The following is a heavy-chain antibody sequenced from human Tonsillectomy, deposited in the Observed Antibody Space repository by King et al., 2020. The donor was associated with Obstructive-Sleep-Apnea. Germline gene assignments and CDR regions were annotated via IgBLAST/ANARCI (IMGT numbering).Heavy chain of an antibody. J-gene: IGHJ6*02. V-gene: IGHV4-38-2*02. CDR1: GYSISGGYY. Sequence: VQLQESGPGLLKPSETLSLTCTVSGYSISGGYYWGWIQQPPGKGLEWIGRIHHSGGTNYKPFLKSRVTISIDTSKNQFSLRRRAVTAADTAVYYCARDRDVYYYDTSGAKYGIDVWGQGTTVTVSS. D-gene: IGHD3-22*01. CDR3: ARDRDVYYYDTSGAKYGIDV. CDR2: IHHSGGT.